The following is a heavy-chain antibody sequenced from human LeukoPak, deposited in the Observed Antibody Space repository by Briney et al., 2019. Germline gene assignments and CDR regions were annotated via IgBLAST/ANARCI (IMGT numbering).Heavy chain of an antibody. CDR2: SNPNSGGT. D-gene: IGHD5-12*01. V-gene: IGHV1-2*02. CDR1: GYTFTAYF. Sequence: ASAKVSCKASGYTFTAYFIHWVRQAPGQGLEWMGWSNPNSGGTKYAQKFQGRVTMTRDTSITTAYMELSRLRSDDTAVYYCARGQSDYEFDQWGQGTLVTVSS. CDR3: ARGQSDYEFDQ. J-gene: IGHJ4*02.